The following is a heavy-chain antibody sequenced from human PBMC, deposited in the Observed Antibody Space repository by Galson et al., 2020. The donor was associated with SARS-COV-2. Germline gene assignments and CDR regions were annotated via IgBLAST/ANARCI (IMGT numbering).Heavy chain of an antibody. J-gene: IGHJ5*02. Sequence: ASVKVSCKASGYTFTSYGISWVRQAPGQGLEWMGWISAYNGNTNYAQKLQGRVTMTTDTSTSTAYMELRSLRSDDTAVYYCARDLGIVVVTADWFDPWGQGTLVTVSS. CDR1: GYTFTSYG. CDR3: ARDLGIVVVTADWFDP. V-gene: IGHV1-18*01. D-gene: IGHD2-2*01. CDR2: ISAYNGNT.